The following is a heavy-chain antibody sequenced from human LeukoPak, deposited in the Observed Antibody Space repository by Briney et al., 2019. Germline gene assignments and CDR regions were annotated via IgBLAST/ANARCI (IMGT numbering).Heavy chain of an antibody. D-gene: IGHD6-13*01. CDR2: INHSGST. CDR1: GGSFSGYY. V-gene: IGHV4-34*01. CDR3: ARHPRRSSSHPTFFDR. Sequence: SETLSLTCAVYGGSFSGYYWSWIRQPPGKGLEWIGEINHSGSTNYNPSLKSRVTISVDTSKNQFSLKLSSVTAADTAVYYCARHPRRSSSHPTFFDRWGQGTLVTVSS. J-gene: IGHJ5*02.